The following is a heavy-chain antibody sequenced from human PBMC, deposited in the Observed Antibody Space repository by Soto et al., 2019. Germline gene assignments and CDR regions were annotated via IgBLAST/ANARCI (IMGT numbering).Heavy chain of an antibody. CDR2: ISYDGTNQ. Sequence: GGSLRLSCAASGFTFSSYGMHWVRQAPGKGLEWVAVISYDGTNQYYADSAKGRFTISRDDSKNTLYLQMNSLRPEDMGLYYCARENSRISPRLFQHWGHGTLVTVSS. CDR1: GFTFSSYG. V-gene: IGHV3-30*03. J-gene: IGHJ1*01. CDR3: ARENSRISPRLFQH. D-gene: IGHD6-6*01.